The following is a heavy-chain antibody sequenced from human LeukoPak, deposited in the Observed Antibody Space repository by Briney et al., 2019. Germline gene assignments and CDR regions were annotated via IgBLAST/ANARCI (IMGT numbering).Heavy chain of an antibody. Sequence: SETLSLTCTVSGGSISGYYWSWVRQPPGRGLEWIGWIHDSGKTNYNPSLKSRVTLLVDTSKNQFSLRVTSVTATDTAVYYCARHVGGAGVLRFDPWGQGTLVTVSS. D-gene: IGHD3-3*01. CDR2: IHDSGKT. V-gene: IGHV4-59*08. J-gene: IGHJ5*02. CDR3: ARHVGGAGVLRFDP. CDR1: GGSISGYY.